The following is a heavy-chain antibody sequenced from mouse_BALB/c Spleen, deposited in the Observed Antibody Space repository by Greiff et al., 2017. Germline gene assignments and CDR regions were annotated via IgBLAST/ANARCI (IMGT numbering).Heavy chain of an antibody. V-gene: IGHV5-6-5*01. Sequence: EVMLVESGGGLVKPGGSLKLSCAASGFTFSSYAMSWVRQTPEKRLEWVASISSGGSTYYPDSVKGRFTISRDNARNILYLQMSSLRSEDTAMYYCARGGCTVVGAMDYWGQGTSVTVSS. CDR3: ARGGCTVVGAMDY. CDR1: GFTFSSYA. CDR2: ISSGGST. D-gene: IGHD1-1*01. J-gene: IGHJ4*01.